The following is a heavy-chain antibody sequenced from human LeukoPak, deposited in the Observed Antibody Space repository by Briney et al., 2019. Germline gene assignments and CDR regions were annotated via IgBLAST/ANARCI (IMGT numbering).Heavy chain of an antibody. J-gene: IGHJ5*02. V-gene: IGHV1-69*05. CDR2: IIPIFGTA. Sequence: SVKVSCKASGGTFSSYAISWVRQAPGQGLEWMGGIIPIFGTANYAQKLQGRVTMTTDTSTSTAYMELRSLRSDDTAVYYCARDLGYCSGGSCYSGESPWGQGTLVTVSS. CDR3: ARDLGYCSGGSCYSGESP. CDR1: GGTFSSYA. D-gene: IGHD2-15*01.